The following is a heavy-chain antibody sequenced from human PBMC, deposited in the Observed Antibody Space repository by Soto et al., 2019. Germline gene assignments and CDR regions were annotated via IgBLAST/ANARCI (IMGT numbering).Heavy chain of an antibody. Sequence: SVKVSCKASGYTFTSYYIKWLRQATGQGREGMGWMNHNSGNRGYAQKFQGRVTMTRNTSISTAYMEVSSMRSEDKAVSYCEIEVITILGGVPPSYSYMAVRGKGTTVPVSS. J-gene: IGHJ6*03. CDR3: EIEVITILGGVPPSYSYMAV. CDR1: GYTFTSYY. CDR2: MNHNSGNR. D-gene: IGHD3-3*01. V-gene: IGHV1-8*01.